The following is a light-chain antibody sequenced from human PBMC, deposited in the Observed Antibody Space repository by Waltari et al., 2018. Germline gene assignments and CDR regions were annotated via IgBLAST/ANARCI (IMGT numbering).Light chain of an antibody. CDR2: KAS. J-gene: IGKJ2*01. Sequence: DIQMTQSPSTLSASVGDRVTITCRASQSISSWLAWYQRKPGNAPKLLIYKASSLESGFPSRFSGSASGTEFTLTISSLQPDDFATSYCQQYNSYPYTVGQGTKLVIK. V-gene: IGKV1-5*03. CDR3: QQYNSYPYT. CDR1: QSISSW.